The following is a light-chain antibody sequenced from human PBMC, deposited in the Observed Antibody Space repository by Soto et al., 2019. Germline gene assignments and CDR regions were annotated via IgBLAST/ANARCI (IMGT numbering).Light chain of an antibody. Sequence: EVVLTQSPGTLSLSPGERATLSCRASQSVSRSYLAWYQQKPGQAPRLLIYIASSSATGIPDRFSGSGTGTDFTLSISRLETEDFAMYYCQQYGSSPYTFGQGTKLEIK. CDR1: QSVSRSY. CDR3: QQYGSSPYT. J-gene: IGKJ2*01. CDR2: IAS. V-gene: IGKV3-20*01.